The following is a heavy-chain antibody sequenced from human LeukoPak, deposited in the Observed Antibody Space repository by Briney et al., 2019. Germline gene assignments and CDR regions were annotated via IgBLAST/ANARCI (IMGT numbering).Heavy chain of an antibody. J-gene: IGHJ5*02. CDR3: ARGTGYDFWSGYYIYYNWFDP. D-gene: IGHD3-3*01. CDR2: IYYSGST. Sequence: SETLSLTCTVSGGSIGSYYWSWIRQPPGKGLEWIGYIYYSGSTNYNPSLKSRVTISVDTSKNQFSLKLSSVTAADTAVYYCARGTGYDFWSGYYIYYNWFDPWGQGTLVTVSS. CDR1: GGSIGSYY. V-gene: IGHV4-59*01.